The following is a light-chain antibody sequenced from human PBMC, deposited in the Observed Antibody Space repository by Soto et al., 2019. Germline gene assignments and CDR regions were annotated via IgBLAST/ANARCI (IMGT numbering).Light chain of an antibody. Sequence: AIQLTQSPSSLSASVGDRVTITCRASQDIRNNLGWYQQKPGKAPKLLIYAAPSLRSGVPSRFSDSGSGTDFTLTITSLQPEDFATYYCLQDYNYPWTFGQGTKVEIK. CDR3: LQDYNYPWT. CDR1: QDIRNN. J-gene: IGKJ1*01. V-gene: IGKV1-6*01. CDR2: AAP.